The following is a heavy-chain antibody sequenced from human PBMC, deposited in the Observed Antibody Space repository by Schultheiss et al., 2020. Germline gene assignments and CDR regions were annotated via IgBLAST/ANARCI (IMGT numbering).Heavy chain of an antibody. D-gene: IGHD5-24*01. Sequence: ASVKVSGKASGGTFSSYAISWVRQAPGQGLEWMGGISAYNGNTNYAQKFQGRVTMTRDTSISTAYMELSRLRSDDTAVYYCAREAERWYFDYWGQGTLVTVSS. J-gene: IGHJ4*02. CDR3: AREAERWYFDY. CDR1: GGTFSSYA. V-gene: IGHV1-18*01. CDR2: ISAYNGNT.